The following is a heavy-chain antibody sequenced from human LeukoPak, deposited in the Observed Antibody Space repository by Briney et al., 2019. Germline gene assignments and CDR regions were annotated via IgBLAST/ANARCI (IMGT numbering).Heavy chain of an antibody. CDR3: ARTRFWSGYIDYYYGMDV. CDR1: GGSISSYY. D-gene: IGHD3-3*01. CDR2: IYYSGST. V-gene: IGHV4-59*01. Sequence: SETLSLTCTVSGGSISSYYWSWIRQPPGKGLEWIGYIYYSGSTNYNPSLKSRVTISVDTSKNQFSLKLSSVTAADTAVYYCARTRFWSGYIDYYYGMDVWGQGTTVTVSS. J-gene: IGHJ6*02.